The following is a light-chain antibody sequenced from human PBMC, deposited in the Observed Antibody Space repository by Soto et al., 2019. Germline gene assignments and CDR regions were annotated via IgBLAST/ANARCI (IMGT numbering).Light chain of an antibody. V-gene: IGKV1-5*03. J-gene: IGKJ4*01. CDR2: KAS. Sequence: DIQMTQSPSTLSASVVAGVAIXCRASQSINRWLAWYQQKPGKAPKLLIYKASSLESGVPSRFSGGGIGTEFSLSISSLQPEDIATYYCQQYDNLPQAFGGGTKVDIK. CDR1: QSINRW. CDR3: QQYDNLPQA.